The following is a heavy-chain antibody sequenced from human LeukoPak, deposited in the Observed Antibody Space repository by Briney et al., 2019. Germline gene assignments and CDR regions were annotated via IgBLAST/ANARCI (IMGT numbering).Heavy chain of an antibody. CDR2: ISTNVDIT. D-gene: IGHD1-26*01. V-gene: IGHV3-64D*06. Sequence: GGSLRLSCSASGFTFSSYAMHWVRQAPGKGLEFVSAISTNVDITYYADSVKGRFTISRDNSKNTLYLQMSSLRAEDTAVYFCVKDRSGSYAFDIWGQGTMVTVSP. J-gene: IGHJ3*02. CDR3: VKDRSGSYAFDI. CDR1: GFTFSSYA.